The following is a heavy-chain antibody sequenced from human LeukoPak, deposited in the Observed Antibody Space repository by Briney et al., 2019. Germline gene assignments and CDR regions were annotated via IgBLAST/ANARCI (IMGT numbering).Heavy chain of an antibody. CDR3: SRHVNTFDY. Sequence: SETLSLTCSVSGGSISSRNHYWGWIRQPPGQGLEWIGSIFYTGNTYYNPSLRSRVTMSVDTSKNHFSLNLSSVPAADMAVYYCSRHVNTFDYWGQGALVTVSS. J-gene: IGHJ4*02. V-gene: IGHV4-39*01. CDR1: GGSISSRNHY. CDR2: IFYTGNT.